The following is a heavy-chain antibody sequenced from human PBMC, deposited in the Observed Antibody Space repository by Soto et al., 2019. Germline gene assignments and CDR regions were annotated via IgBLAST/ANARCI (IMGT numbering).Heavy chain of an antibody. CDR1: GFTFSSYG. V-gene: IGHV3-23*01. J-gene: IGHJ4*02. CDR3: AKGQYSGVAGGLDY. D-gene: IGHD1-26*01. Sequence: GGSLRLSCAASGFTFSSYGMHWVRQAPGKGLEWVSGISGSGGSTDYADSVKGRFTISRDNSKNTLYLQMNSLRVEDTALYYCAKGQYSGVAGGLDYWGQGTLVTVSS. CDR2: ISGSGGST.